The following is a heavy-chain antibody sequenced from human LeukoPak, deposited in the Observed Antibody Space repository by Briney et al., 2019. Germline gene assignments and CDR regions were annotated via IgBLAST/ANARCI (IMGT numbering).Heavy chain of an antibody. CDR3: ARDPFGP. J-gene: IGHJ5*02. CDR2: ISYSGRT. Sequence: SETLSLTCAVSGGSISSGGYSWSWIRQPPGKGLELVASISYSGRTFYHPSLKSRVSISKDTSENHFSLELTSVTAADTAVYYCARDPFGPWGQGTLVTVSS. CDR1: GGSISSGGYS. D-gene: IGHD3-3*01. V-gene: IGHV4-30-4*07.